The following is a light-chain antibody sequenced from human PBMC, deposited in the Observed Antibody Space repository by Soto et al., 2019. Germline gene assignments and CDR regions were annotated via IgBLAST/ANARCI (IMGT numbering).Light chain of an antibody. V-gene: IGKV3-20*01. CDR1: QSVSNNY. Sequence: EIVLTQSPGTLSLSPGERATLSCRASQSVSNNYLAWYQQKPGQAPRLVIYGASSRATGIPDRFSASGSGTDFTLTISRLEPEDFAVYYCQQYISSPLTFGQGTKVEIK. CDR3: QQYISSPLT. CDR2: GAS. J-gene: IGKJ1*01.